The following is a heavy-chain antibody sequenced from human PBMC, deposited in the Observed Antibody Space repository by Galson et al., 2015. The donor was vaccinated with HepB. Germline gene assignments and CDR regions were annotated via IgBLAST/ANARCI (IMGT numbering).Heavy chain of an antibody. CDR3: ARLPTVTPGGYYYGMDV. D-gene: IGHD4-17*01. CDR1: GFTVSSNY. CDR2: IYSGGST. V-gene: IGHV3-53*01. Sequence: SLRLSCAASGFTVSSNYMSWVRQAPGKGLEWVSVIYSGGSTYYADSVKGRFTISRDDSKNTLYLQMNSLRAEDTAVYYCARLPTVTPGGYYYGMDVWGQGTTVTVSS. J-gene: IGHJ6*02.